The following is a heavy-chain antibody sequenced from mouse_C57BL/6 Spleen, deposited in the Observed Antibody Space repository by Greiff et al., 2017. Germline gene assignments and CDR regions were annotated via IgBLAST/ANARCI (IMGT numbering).Heavy chain of an antibody. CDR1: GYTFTSYW. CDR2: IYPGSGST. V-gene: IGHV1-55*01. D-gene: IGHD2-2*01. CDR3: ATEGSTMVTTGHYFDY. Sequence: QVQLKQPGAELVKPGASVKMSCKASGYTFTSYWITWVKQRPGQGLEWIGDIYPGSGSTNYNEKFKSKATLTGDTSSSTAYMQLSSLTSEDSAVYYWATEGSTMVTTGHYFDYWGQGTTLTVSS. J-gene: IGHJ2*01.